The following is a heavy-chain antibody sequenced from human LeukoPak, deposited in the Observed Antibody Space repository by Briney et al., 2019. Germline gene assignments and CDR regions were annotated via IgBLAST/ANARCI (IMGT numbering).Heavy chain of an antibody. J-gene: IGHJ4*02. D-gene: IGHD3-22*01. CDR1: GGSISSSSYY. Sequence: PSGTLSLTCTVSGGSISSSSYYWGWIRQPPGKGLEWIGSIHYSGSTNYNPSLKSRVTISVDTSKNQFSLKLSSVTAADTAVYYCAREDPPPYYYDSSGYYLFYWGQGTLVTVSS. CDR3: AREDPPPYYYDSSGYYLFY. V-gene: IGHV4-39*07. CDR2: IHYSGST.